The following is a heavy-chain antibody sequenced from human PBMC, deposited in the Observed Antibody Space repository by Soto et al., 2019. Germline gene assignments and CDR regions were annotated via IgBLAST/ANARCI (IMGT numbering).Heavy chain of an antibody. Sequence: QVQLQESGPGLVKPSETLSLTCTVSGGSVSSGTHYWSWIRQPPGKGLEWIGYIYYSGSTKYNPSLKSRVTISVDTSKNQFSLKLSSVTAADTAVYHCARDPHDYGVPAGGMDVWGQGTTVTVSS. J-gene: IGHJ6*02. V-gene: IGHV4-61*01. CDR3: ARDPHDYGVPAGGMDV. CDR1: GGSVSSGTHY. CDR2: IYYSGST. D-gene: IGHD4-17*01.